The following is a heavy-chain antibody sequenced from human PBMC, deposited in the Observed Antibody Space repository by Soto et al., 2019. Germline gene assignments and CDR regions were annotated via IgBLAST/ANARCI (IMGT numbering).Heavy chain of an antibody. CDR1: GYTFTSYY. J-gene: IGHJ6*03. CDR2: INPSGGST. V-gene: IGHV1-46*03. D-gene: IGHD3-3*01. Sequence: QVQLVQSGAEVKKPGASVKVSCKASGYTFTSYYMHWVRQAPGQGLEWMGIINPSGGSTSYAQKFQGRVTMTRDTSTSIVYMELSSLRSEDTAVYYCASGARFPQGTMDVWGKGTTVTVSS. CDR3: ASGARFPQGTMDV.